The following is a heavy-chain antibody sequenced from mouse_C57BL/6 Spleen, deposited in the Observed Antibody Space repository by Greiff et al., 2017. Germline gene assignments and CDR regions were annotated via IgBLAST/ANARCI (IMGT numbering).Heavy chain of an antibody. J-gene: IGHJ3*01. D-gene: IGHD2-3*01. Sequence: EVKLVESGGGLVKPGGSLKLSCAASGFTFSDYGMHWVRQAPEKGLEWVAYISSGSSTIYYADTVKGRFTISRDNAKNTLFLQMTSLRSEDTAMYYCARGGLLPPFAYWGQGTLVTVSA. CDR2: ISSGSSTI. CDR1: GFTFSDYG. CDR3: ARGGLLPPFAY. V-gene: IGHV5-17*01.